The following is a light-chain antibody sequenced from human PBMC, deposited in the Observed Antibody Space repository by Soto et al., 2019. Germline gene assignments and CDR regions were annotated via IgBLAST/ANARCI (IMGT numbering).Light chain of an antibody. J-gene: IGLJ1*01. V-gene: IGLV2-14*01. Sequence: QSVLTQPASVSGSPGQSITISCTGTSSDVGGYNYVSWYQQHPGKAPKLMIYEVSNRPSGVSNRFSGSKSGNTASLTIYGLQAEDDADYHCCSYAGSYTHVFGTGTKLTVL. CDR2: EVS. CDR3: CSYAGSYTHV. CDR1: SSDVGGYNY.